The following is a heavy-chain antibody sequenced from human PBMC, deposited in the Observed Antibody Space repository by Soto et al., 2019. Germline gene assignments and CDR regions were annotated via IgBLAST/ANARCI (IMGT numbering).Heavy chain of an antibody. CDR2: IIPIFGTA. CDR1: GGTFSSYA. CDR3: ARELYCGGDCYRNWFDP. V-gene: IGHV1-69*12. J-gene: IGHJ5*02. Sequence: QVQLVQSGAEVKKPGSSVKVSCKASGGTFSSYAISWVRQAPGQGLEWMGGIIPIFGTANYAQKFQGRVTITADESTSTAYMELSSLGSEDTAVYYCARELYCGGDCYRNWFDPWGQGTLVTVSS. D-gene: IGHD2-21*02.